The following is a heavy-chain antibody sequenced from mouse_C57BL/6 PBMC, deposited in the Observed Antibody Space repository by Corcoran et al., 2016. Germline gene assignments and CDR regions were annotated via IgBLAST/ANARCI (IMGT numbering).Heavy chain of an antibody. V-gene: IGHV1-26*01. CDR2: INPNNGGT. D-gene: IGHD1-1*01. J-gene: IGHJ4*01. CDR3: ARELPPMDY. Sequence: EVQLQQSGPELVKPGASVKISCKASGYTFTDYYMNWVKQSHGKSLEWIGDINPNNGGTSYNQKFKGKATLTVDKSSSTAYMELRSLTSEDSAVYYCARELPPMDYWGQGTSVTVSS. CDR1: GYTFTDYY.